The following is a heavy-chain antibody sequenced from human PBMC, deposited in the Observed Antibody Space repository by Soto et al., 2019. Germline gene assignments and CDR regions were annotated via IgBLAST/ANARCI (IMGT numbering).Heavy chain of an antibody. J-gene: IGHJ4*02. CDR2: INAGNGNT. CDR1: GYTFTSYA. D-gene: IGHD2-15*01. CDR3: ARGPGGPDGPGDY. V-gene: IGHV1-3*01. Sequence: QVQLVQSGAEAKKPGASVKVSCKASGYTFTSYAMHWVRQAPGQRLEWMGWINAGNGNTKYSQKFQGRVTITRDTSASTAYMELSSLRSEDTTVYYCARGPGGPDGPGDYWGQGTLVTVSS.